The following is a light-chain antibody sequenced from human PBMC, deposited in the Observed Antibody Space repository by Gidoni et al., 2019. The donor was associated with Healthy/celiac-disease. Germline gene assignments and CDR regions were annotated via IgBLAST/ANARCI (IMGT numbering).Light chain of an antibody. Sequence: DIQMTQSPSTLSASVGDRVTITCRASQSISSWLAWYQQKPGKAPKLLIYKASSLESGVPARFSGSGSGTEFTLTISSLQPDDFATYYCQQYNSYSETFXGXTKVEIK. CDR2: KAS. J-gene: IGKJ4*01. V-gene: IGKV1-5*03. CDR1: QSISSW. CDR3: QQYNSYSET.